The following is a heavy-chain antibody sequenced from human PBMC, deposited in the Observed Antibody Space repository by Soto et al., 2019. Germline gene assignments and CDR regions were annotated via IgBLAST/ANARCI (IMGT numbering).Heavy chain of an antibody. CDR1: GFTFSSYW. Sequence: PGGSLRLSCAASGFTFSSYWMHWVRQAPGKGLVWVSRINSDGSSTSYADSVKGRFTISRGNSKNTLYLQMNSLRAEDTAVYYCAKDRRSLERLKGVWFDPWGQGTLVTAPQ. CDR2: INSDGSST. CDR3: AKDRRSLERLKGVWFDP. V-gene: IGHV3-74*01. J-gene: IGHJ5*02. D-gene: IGHD1-1*01.